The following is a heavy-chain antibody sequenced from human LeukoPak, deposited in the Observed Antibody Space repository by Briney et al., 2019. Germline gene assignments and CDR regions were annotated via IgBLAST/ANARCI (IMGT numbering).Heavy chain of an antibody. CDR1: GGSISSYY. CDR2: IYYSGST. Sequence: PSETLSLTCTVSGGSISSYYWSWIRQPPGKGLEGIGYIYYSGSTNYNRSLKSRVTISVDTSKNQFSLKLSSVTAADTAVYYCARHGNYDFLGVDIWGQGTMVTVSS. D-gene: IGHD3-3*01. V-gene: IGHV4-59*08. J-gene: IGHJ3*02. CDR3: ARHGNYDFLGVDI.